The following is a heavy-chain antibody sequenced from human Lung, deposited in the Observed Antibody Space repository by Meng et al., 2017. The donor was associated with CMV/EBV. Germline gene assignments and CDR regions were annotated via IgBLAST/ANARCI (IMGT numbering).Heavy chain of an antibody. V-gene: IGHV3-30-3*01. Sequence: GESLKISCAASGFTFNTYAMHWVRQAPGKGLEWVAVISYDGSNKYTADSVQGRLTISRDNSKNNLYLQMNSLTVEDTAVYYCVRDQGGESMIAVLIERFGIDVWGQGTTVTVSS. CDR3: VRDQGGESMIAVLIERFGIDV. CDR1: GFTFNTYA. D-gene: IGHD3-22*01. J-gene: IGHJ6*02. CDR2: ISYDGSNK.